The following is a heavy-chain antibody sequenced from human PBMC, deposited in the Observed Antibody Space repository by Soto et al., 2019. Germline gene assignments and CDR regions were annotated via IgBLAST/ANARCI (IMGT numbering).Heavy chain of an antibody. CDR2: IYWDDDK. V-gene: IGHV2-5*02. D-gene: IGHD6-13*01. CDR3: AHRRRAGPRRIPYFDY. J-gene: IGHJ4*02. Sequence: SGPTLVKPTQTLTLTCTFSGFSLSTSGVGVGWIRQPPGKALEWLALIYWDDDKRYSPSLKSRLTITKDTSKNQVVLTMTNMDPVDTATYYCAHRRRAGPRRIPYFDYWGQGTLVTVSS. CDR1: GFSLSTSGVG.